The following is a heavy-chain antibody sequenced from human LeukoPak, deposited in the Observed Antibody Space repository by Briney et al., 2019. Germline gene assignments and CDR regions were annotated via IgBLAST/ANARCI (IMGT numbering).Heavy chain of an antibody. CDR2: ISGSGGST. J-gene: IGHJ4*02. CDR3: AKDPLYYYDSSYFDY. D-gene: IGHD3-22*01. Sequence: PGRSLRLSCAASGFTFSSYAMSWVRQAPGKGLEWVSAISGSGGSTYYADSVKGRFTISRDNSKNTLYLQMNSLRAEDTAVYYCAKDPLYYYDSSYFDYWGQGTLVTVSS. CDR1: GFTFSSYA. V-gene: IGHV3-23*01.